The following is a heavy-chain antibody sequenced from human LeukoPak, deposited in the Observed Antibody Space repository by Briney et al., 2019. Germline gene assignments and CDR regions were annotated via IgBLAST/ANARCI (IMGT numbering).Heavy chain of an antibody. CDR2: INPNSGGT. CDR3: ARDYVDIVGGENWFDP. CDR1: GYTFTGYY. Sequence: ASVKVSCKASGYTFTGYYMHWVRQAPGQGLEWMGWINPNSGGTNYAQKFQGRVTMTRDTSISTAYMELSRLRSDDTAVYYCARDYVDIVGGENWFDPWGQGALVTVSS. J-gene: IGHJ5*02. D-gene: IGHD2-15*01. V-gene: IGHV1-2*02.